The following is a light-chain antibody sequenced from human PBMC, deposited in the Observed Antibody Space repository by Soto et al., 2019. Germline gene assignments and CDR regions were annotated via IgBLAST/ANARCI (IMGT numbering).Light chain of an antibody. CDR2: QVS. CDR1: QSLLFTNGNTF. Sequence: DVVMTQSPLSLPVTLGQPASISCRSSQSLLFTNGNTFLNWFQQRPGQSPRRLIYQVSRRDSGVPDRFSGSGSGTDFTLKISRVEADDVGVYYCMQGTHWPFTCGAGTKVEIK. CDR3: MQGTHWPFT. V-gene: IGKV2-30*01. J-gene: IGKJ4*01.